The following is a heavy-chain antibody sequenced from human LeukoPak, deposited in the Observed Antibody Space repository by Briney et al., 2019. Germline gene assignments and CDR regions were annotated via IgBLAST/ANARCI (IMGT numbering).Heavy chain of an antibody. CDR1: GFTFSSYA. J-gene: IGHJ5*02. CDR3: AKGGYSYGLNWFDP. CDR2: ISYDGSNK. V-gene: IGHV3-30-3*01. D-gene: IGHD5-18*01. Sequence: GGSLRLSCAASGFTFSSYAMHWVRQAPGKGLEWVAVISYDGSNKYYADSVKGRFTISRDNSKNTLYLQMNSLRAEDAAVYYCAKGGYSYGLNWFDPWGQGTLVTVSS.